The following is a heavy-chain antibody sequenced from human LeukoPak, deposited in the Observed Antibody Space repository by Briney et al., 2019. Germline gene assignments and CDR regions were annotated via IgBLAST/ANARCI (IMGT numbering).Heavy chain of an antibody. D-gene: IGHD2-21*01. CDR1: GFTFSGSA. Sequence: GGSLRLSCAASGFTFSGSAMHWVRQASGRGLEWVGRIRSKTNNFATAYAASVNVSFTVYRDDSTITAYLQMNSLRTEDTAIYYCMSMSVQNCFGDCYGRSWGQGTLVTVSS. CDR3: MSMSVQNCFGDCYGRS. J-gene: IGHJ4*02. CDR2: IRSKTNNFAT. V-gene: IGHV3-73*01.